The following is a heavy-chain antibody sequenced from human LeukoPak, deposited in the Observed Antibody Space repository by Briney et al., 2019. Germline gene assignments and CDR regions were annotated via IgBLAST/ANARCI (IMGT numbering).Heavy chain of an antibody. CDR1: GFTFSSYA. J-gene: IGHJ4*02. Sequence: GGSLRLSCAASGFTFSSYAMHWVRQAPGKGLEWVAVISYDGSNKYYADSVKGRFTISRDNSKNTLYLQMNSLRAEDTAVYYCAKDDITYYYDSSGYPYFDYWGQGTLVTVSS. V-gene: IGHV3-30*04. CDR3: AKDDITYYYDSSGYPYFDY. CDR2: ISYDGSNK. D-gene: IGHD3-22*01.